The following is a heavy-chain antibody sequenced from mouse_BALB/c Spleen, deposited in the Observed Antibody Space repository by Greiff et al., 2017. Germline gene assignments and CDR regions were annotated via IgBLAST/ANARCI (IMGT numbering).Heavy chain of an antibody. CDR2: IDPANGNT. Sequence: EVQLQQSGPELVRPGASVKMSCKASGYTFTSYWMHWVKQRPGQGLEWIGMIDPANGNTKYDPKFQGKATITADTSSNTAYLQLSSLTSEDTAVYYCARDWGFAYWGQGTLVTVSA. D-gene: IGHD4-1*01. CDR1: GYTFTSYW. V-gene: IGHV14-1*02. CDR3: ARDWGFAY. J-gene: IGHJ3*01.